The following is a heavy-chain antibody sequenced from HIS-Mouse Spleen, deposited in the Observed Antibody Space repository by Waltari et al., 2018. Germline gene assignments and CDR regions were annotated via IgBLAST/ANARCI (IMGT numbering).Heavy chain of an antibody. CDR2: INPNSGGT. Sequence: QVQLVQSGAEVKKPGASVKVSCKASGYTFTGYYMHWLRQAPGQGLEWMGWINPNSGGTNYAQKFQGRVTMTRDTSISTAYMELSRLRSDDTAVYYCARSKGYSYGYYYGMDVWGQGTTVTVSS. CDR3: ARSKGYSYGYYYGMDV. J-gene: IGHJ6*02. CDR1: GYTFTGYY. V-gene: IGHV1-2*02. D-gene: IGHD5-18*01.